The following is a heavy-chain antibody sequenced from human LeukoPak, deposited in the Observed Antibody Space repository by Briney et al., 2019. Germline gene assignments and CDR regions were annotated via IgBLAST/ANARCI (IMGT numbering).Heavy chain of an antibody. CDR2: ISYDGSNK. J-gene: IGHJ4*02. D-gene: IGHD2-2*01. CDR3: AKRVVSGDYFDY. V-gene: IGHV3-30*04. CDR1: GFTFSSYA. Sequence: QSGGSLRLSCAASGFTFSSYAMHWVRQAPGKGLEWVAVISYDGSNKYYADSVKGRFTISRDNSKNTLYLQMNSLRAEDTAVYYCAKRVVSGDYFDYWGQGTLVTVSS.